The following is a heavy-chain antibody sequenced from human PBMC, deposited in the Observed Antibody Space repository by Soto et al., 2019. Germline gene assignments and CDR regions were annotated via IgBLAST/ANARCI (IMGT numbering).Heavy chain of an antibody. D-gene: IGHD1-20*01. CDR3: ARDYDNWSFDY. J-gene: IGHJ4*02. V-gene: IGHV1-69*13. Sequence: SVKVSCKASGGTFSSYYITWVRQAPEQGLEWMGGISPSFGTPNYARKFQGRVTITADESTSTAYMELSSLTSEDTAVYYCARDYDNWSFDYWGQGTLVTVSS. CDR1: GGTFSSYY. CDR2: ISPSFGTP.